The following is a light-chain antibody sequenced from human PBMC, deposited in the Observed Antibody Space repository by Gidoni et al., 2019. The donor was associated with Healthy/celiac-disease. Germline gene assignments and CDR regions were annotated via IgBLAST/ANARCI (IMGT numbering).Light chain of an antibody. Sequence: IVMTQSPATLSVSPGERATLSCRASQSVSSNLAWYQQQPGQAPRLLIYGASTRATGIPARFSGSGSGTEFTLTISSLQSEDFAVYYCQQYNNWLPWTFXQXTKVEIK. V-gene: IGKV3-15*01. J-gene: IGKJ1*01. CDR3: QQYNNWLPWT. CDR1: QSVSSN. CDR2: GAS.